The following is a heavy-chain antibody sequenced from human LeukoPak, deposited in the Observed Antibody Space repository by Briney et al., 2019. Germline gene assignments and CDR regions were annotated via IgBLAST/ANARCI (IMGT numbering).Heavy chain of an antibody. CDR3: AKFHIIASYAGDS. CDR2: TRHDGGNI. D-gene: IGHD2-2*01. V-gene: IGHV3-30*02. Sequence: GGSLRLSCAASGFMFSNYGMHWVRQAPGKGLEWVAFTRHDGGNIQYADSVKGRFTISRDNSKNMVYLQMNSLRSDDTAVYSCAKFHIIASYAGDSWGQGTLVTVSS. CDR1: GFMFSNYG. J-gene: IGHJ5*01.